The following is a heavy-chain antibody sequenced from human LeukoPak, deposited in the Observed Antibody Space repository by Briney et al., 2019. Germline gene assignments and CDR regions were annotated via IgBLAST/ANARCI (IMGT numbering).Heavy chain of an antibody. J-gene: IGHJ4*02. V-gene: IGHV3-30*02. Sequence: GGSLRLSCAASGFTFSSYGMHWVRQAPGKGLEWVAVIWYDGSNKYYADSVKGRFTISRDNSKNTLYLQMNSLRAEGTAVYYCAKDLYDIVVVPAAISYWGQGTLVTVSS. CDR1: GFTFSSYG. CDR3: AKDLYDIVVVPAAISY. CDR2: IWYDGSNK. D-gene: IGHD2-2*01.